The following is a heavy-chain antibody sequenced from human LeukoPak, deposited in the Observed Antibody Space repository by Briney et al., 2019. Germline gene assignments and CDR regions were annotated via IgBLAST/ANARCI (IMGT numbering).Heavy chain of an antibody. CDR2: IYYSGST. D-gene: IGHD2-21*01. CDR1: GGSISSSSYY. CDR3: AVLLGGSDD. V-gene: IGHV4-39*07. J-gene: IGHJ4*02. Sequence: SETLSLTCTVSGGSISSSSYYWGWIRQPPGKGLEWIGSIYYSGSTYYNPSLKSRVTISVDTSKNQFSLKLSSVTAADTAVYYCAVLLGGSDDWGQGTLVTVSS.